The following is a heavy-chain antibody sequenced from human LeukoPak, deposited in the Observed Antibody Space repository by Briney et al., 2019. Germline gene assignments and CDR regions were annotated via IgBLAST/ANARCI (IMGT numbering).Heavy chain of an antibody. Sequence: PSETLSLTCTVSGGSISGYYWSWIRQPPGKGLEWLGYIYFSGSTNYNPFLKTRVTMSVDTSKNQFSLKLTSVTTADTAVYYCARSLYYYDSSGYRFDYWGQGTLVTVSS. V-gene: IGHV4-59*01. CDR3: ARSLYYYDSSGYRFDY. D-gene: IGHD3-22*01. CDR2: IYFSGST. CDR1: GGSISGYY. J-gene: IGHJ4*02.